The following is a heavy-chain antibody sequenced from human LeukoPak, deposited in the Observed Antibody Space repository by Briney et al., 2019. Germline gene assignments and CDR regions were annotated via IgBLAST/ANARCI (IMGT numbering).Heavy chain of an antibody. CDR1: GFTFSSYA. CDR3: AKDPRNYGYTSRAYGMDV. D-gene: IGHD5-12*01. CDR2: ISSSGGST. J-gene: IGHJ6*02. Sequence: PGGSLRLSCAASGFTFSSYAMSWVRQAPGKGLEWVSAISSSGGSTYYADSVKGRFTISRDNSKNTLYLQMNSLRAEDTAVYYCAKDPRNYGYTSRAYGMDVWGQGTTVTISS. V-gene: IGHV3-23*01.